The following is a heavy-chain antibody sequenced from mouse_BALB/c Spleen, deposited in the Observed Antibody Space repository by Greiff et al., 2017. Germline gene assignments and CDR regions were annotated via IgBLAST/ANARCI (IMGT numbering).Heavy chain of an antibody. J-gene: IGHJ3*01. CDR1: GFNIKDTY. CDR3: ARGRYGNYGWFAY. D-gene: IGHD2-10*02. V-gene: IGHV14-3*02. Sequence: DVKLQESGAELVKPGASVKLSCTASGFNIKDTYMHWVKQRPEQGLEWIGRIDPANGNTKYDPKFQGKATITADTSSNTAYLQLSSLTSEDTAVYYCARGRYGNYGWFAYWGQGTLVTVSA. CDR2: IDPANGNT.